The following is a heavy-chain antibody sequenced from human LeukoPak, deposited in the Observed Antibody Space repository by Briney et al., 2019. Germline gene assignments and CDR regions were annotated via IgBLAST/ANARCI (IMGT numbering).Heavy chain of an antibody. CDR1: GFTSGIYA. Sequence: QPGGSLRLSCAASGFTSGIYAMSWVRHAPGKGLEWVSTINDSGGSTYYADSVKGRFTISRDNSCNTLYLQMNSLRAEDTAVYYCAKSAMSDSSGYYFDSWGQGTLVTVSS. J-gene: IGHJ4*02. CDR3: AKSAMSDSSGYYFDS. V-gene: IGHV3-23*01. CDR2: INDSGGST. D-gene: IGHD3-22*01.